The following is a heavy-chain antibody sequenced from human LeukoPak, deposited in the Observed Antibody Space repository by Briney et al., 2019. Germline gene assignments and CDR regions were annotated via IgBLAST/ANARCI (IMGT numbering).Heavy chain of an antibody. V-gene: IGHV1-69*04. J-gene: IGHJ4*02. CDR2: IIPIPRTA. D-gene: IGHD3-3*01. Sequence: VASVTVSCKASGDTFTSNAVSWVRQAPGQGLEWMGRIIPIPRTAEYAQKFQGRLTITADRSTSTAYMELTSLRSEDTAVYYCARGKGFVGHFDFWGQGTLVTVSS. CDR3: ARGKGFVGHFDF. CDR1: GDTFTSNA.